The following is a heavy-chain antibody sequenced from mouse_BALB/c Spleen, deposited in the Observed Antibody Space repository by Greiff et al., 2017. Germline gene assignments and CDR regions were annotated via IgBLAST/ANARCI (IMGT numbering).Heavy chain of an antibody. V-gene: IGHV14-4*02. J-gene: IGHJ4*01. D-gene: IGHD1-1*01. CDR1: GFNIKDYY. CDR2: IDPENGDT. Sequence: EVKLVESGAELVRSGASVKLSCTASGFNIKDYYMHWVKQRPEQGLEWIGWIDPENGDTEYAPKFQGKATMTADTSSNTAYLQLSSLTSEDTAVYYCNAPYYYGSSQTGFYAMDYWGQGTSVTVSS. CDR3: NAPYYYGSSQTGFYAMDY.